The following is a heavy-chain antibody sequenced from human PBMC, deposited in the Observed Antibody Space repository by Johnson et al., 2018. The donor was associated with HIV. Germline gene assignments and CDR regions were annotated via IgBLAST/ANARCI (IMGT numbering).Heavy chain of an antibody. V-gene: IGHV3-33*06. CDR3: AKGLNWGGDAFDI. Sequence: QVQLVESGGGVVQPGRSLRLSCAASGFTFSSYGMHWVRQAPGKGLEWVAVIWYDGSNKYYADSVKGRFTISRDNSKNTLYLQRNSLRAEETAVYYCAKGLNWGGDAFDIWGQGTMVTVSS. CDR1: GFTFSSYG. CDR2: IWYDGSNK. D-gene: IGHD7-27*01. J-gene: IGHJ3*02.